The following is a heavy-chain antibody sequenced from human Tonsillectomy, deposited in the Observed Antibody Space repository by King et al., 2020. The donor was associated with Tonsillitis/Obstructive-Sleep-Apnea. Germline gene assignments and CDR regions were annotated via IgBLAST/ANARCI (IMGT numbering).Heavy chain of an antibody. CDR2: IYYSGST. CDR1: GGSISSYY. Sequence: VQLQESGPGLVKPSETLSLTCTVSGGSISSYYWSWIRQPPGKGLEWIGYIYYSGSTNYNPSLKSRVTISVDTSKNQFSLKLSSVTAADTAVYYCARDPLGGSGTNWFDPWGQGTLVTVSS. J-gene: IGHJ5*02. CDR3: ARDPLGGSGTNWFDP. V-gene: IGHV4-59*01. D-gene: IGHD6-25*01.